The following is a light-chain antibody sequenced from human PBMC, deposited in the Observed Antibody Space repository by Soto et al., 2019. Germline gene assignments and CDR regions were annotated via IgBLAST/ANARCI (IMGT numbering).Light chain of an antibody. CDR3: SAYAGISIIV. CDR2: EVN. J-gene: IGLJ2*01. V-gene: IGLV2-14*01. Sequence: QSVLTQPASVSGSPGQSVTISCTGTSSDVGGYDYVSWYQQHPGTAPKLILYEVNNRPSGVSNRFSGSKSGNTASLIISGLQTEDEANHYCSAYAGISIIVFGGGTKLTVL. CDR1: SSDVGGYDY.